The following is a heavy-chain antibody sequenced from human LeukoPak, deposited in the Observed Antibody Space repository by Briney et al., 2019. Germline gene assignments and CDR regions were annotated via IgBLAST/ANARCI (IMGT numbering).Heavy chain of an antibody. CDR1: GYTFTNYD. D-gene: IGHD5-12*01. J-gene: IGHJ4*02. Sequence: ASVKVSCKASGYTFTNYDISWVRQATGQGLEWMGWMSPNSGNTGYAQKFQGRITMTRNTSISTAYMDLSSLRSEDTAVYYCARAMSGYDQTLDYWGQGTLVTVSS. V-gene: IGHV1-8*01. CDR3: ARAMSGYDQTLDY. CDR2: MSPNSGNT.